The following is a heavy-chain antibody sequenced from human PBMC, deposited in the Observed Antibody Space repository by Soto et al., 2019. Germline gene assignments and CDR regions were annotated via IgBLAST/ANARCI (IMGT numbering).Heavy chain of an antibody. J-gene: IGHJ4*02. CDR2: ISGNGGST. D-gene: IGHD6-19*01. Sequence: GGSLRLSCAASGFTFSSYAMSWVRQAPGKGLEWVSAISGNGGSTHYADSVKGRFTISRDNSKNTLYLQMNSLRAEDTAVYYCEKDLYSSDWFAEYDYWGQGTLVTVSS. CDR3: EKDLYSSDWFAEYDY. V-gene: IGHV3-23*01. CDR1: GFTFSSYA.